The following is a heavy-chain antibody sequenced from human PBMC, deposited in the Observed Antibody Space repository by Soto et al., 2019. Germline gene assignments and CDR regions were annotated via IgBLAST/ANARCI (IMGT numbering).Heavy chain of an antibody. CDR2: IKQDGSEK. J-gene: IGHJ3*02. Sequence: GGSLRLSCAASGFTFSSYWMSWVRQAPGKGLERVANIKQDGSEKYYVDSLKGRFTISRDNAKNSLYLQMNSLRAEVTVVYYCARAGYSSGHDAFDIWGQGTMVTVS. V-gene: IGHV3-7*01. D-gene: IGHD6-19*01. CDR3: ARAGYSSGHDAFDI. CDR1: GFTFSSYW.